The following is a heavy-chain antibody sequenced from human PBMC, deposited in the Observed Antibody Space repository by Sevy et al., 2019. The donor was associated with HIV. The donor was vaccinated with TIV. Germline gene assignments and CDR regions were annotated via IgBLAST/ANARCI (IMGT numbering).Heavy chain of an antibody. J-gene: IGHJ6*02. CDR1: GYTFTSYG. Sequence: ASVKVSCKASGYTFTSYGISWVRQAPGQGLEWMGWISAYNGNTNYAQKLQGRVTMTTDTSTSTAYMELRSLRSDDTAVYYCARLSSGWYNYYYYSMDVWGQGTTVTVSS. CDR2: ISAYNGNT. D-gene: IGHD6-19*01. V-gene: IGHV1-18*01. CDR3: ARLSSGWYNYYYYSMDV.